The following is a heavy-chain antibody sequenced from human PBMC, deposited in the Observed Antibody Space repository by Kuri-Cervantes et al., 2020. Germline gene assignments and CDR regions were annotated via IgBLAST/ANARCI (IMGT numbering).Heavy chain of an antibody. CDR2: IRQDGSEK. Sequence: GESLKISCAASGFTFSSYWMSWVRQAPGKGLEWVANIRQDGSEKYYVDSVKGRFTISRDNDKNSLYLQMNSLRGEDTAVYYCARDWDKDCTGGVCYRRSDNWFDPWGQGTLVTVSS. CDR3: ARDWDKDCTGGVCYRRSDNWFDP. D-gene: IGHD2-8*02. V-gene: IGHV3-7*01. J-gene: IGHJ5*02. CDR1: GFTFSSYW.